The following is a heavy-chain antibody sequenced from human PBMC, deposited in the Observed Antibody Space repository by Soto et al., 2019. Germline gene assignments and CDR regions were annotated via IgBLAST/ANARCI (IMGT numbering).Heavy chain of an antibody. Sequence: QVQVVQSGTEVKKPGASVKVSCKASGYTFSDYYMHWIRQAPGQGPEWMGWIHAKSVTTNYAQKFQGRVTLTRDTSISTAYMELSRLTSDDTAVYFCARGGVTIFGVVDYWGQGTQVTVSS. CDR3: ARGGVTIFGVVDY. CDR2: IHAKSVTT. CDR1: GYTFSDYY. J-gene: IGHJ4*02. V-gene: IGHV1-2*02. D-gene: IGHD3-3*01.